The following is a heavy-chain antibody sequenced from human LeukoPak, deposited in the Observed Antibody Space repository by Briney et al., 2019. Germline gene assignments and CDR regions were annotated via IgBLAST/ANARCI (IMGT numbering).Heavy chain of an antibody. CDR3: AKELTGTYYYYGMAV. CDR1: GFTFDDYA. V-gene: IGHV3-9*01. J-gene: IGHJ6*02. Sequence: QPGRSLRLSCAASGFTFDDYAMHWVRQAPEKGLEWVSGISWNSGSIGYADSVKGRFTISRDNAKNSLYLQMNSLRAEDTALYYCAKELTGTYYYYGMAVWGQGTTVTVSS. CDR2: ISWNSGSI. D-gene: IGHD7-27*01.